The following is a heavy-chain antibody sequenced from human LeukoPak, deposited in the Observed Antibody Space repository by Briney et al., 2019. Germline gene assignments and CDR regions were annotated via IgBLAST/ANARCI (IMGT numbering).Heavy chain of an antibody. CDR2: IYYSGST. CDR3: ARSLSHSNDGFNI. V-gene: IGHV4-31*03. J-gene: IGHJ3*02. CDR1: GGSISSGGYY. D-gene: IGHD2-15*01. Sequence: SQTLSLTCTVSGGSISSGGYYWSWIRQHPGKGLEWIGYIYYSGSTYYNPSLKSRVTMSVDKSKNQFSLKLSSVTAADTAVYYCARSLSHSNDGFNIWGQGTMVTVSS.